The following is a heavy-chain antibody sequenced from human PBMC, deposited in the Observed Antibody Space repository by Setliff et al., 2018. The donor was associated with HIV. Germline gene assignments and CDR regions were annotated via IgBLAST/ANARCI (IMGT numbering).Heavy chain of an antibody. D-gene: IGHD3-3*01. CDR1: GGSIDSSDYY. Sequence: SETLSLTCSVSGGSIDSSDYYWGWIRQPPGKGLEWIGYIYYSGSTNYNPSLKSRVTISVDTSKNQFSLKLSSVTAADTAVYYCARGTAYYNFWSGYSQDYYYYMDVWGKGTTVTVSS. V-gene: IGHV4-61*05. J-gene: IGHJ6*03. CDR2: IYYSGST. CDR3: ARGTAYYNFWSGYSQDYYYYMDV.